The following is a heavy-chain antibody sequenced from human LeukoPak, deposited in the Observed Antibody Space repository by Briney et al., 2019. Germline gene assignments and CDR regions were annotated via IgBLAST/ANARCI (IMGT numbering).Heavy chain of an antibody. CDR1: GGSISSSSYY. Sequence: KPSETLSLTCTVSGGSISSSSYYWGWIRQPPGKGLEWIGSIYYSGSTYYNPSLKSRVTISVDTSKNQFSLKLSSVTAADTAVYYCARGRRGGYGIVGATMFDYWGQGTLVTVSS. CDR2: IYYSGST. D-gene: IGHD1-26*01. J-gene: IGHJ4*02. CDR3: ARGRRGGYGIVGATMFDY. V-gene: IGHV4-39*07.